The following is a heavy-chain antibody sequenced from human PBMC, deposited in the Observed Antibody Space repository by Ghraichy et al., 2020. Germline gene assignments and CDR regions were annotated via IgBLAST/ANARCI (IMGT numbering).Heavy chain of an antibody. CDR2: ISYDGSNK. D-gene: IGHD3-22*01. V-gene: IGHV3-30*18. J-gene: IGHJ4*02. Sequence: SLRLSCAASGFTFSSYGMHWVRQAPGKGLEWVAVISYDGSNKYYADSVKGRFTISRDNSKNTLYLQMNSLRAEDTAVYYCAKDLSYYDSSGYSFDYWGQGTLVTVSS. CDR1: GFTFSSYG. CDR3: AKDLSYYDSSGYSFDY.